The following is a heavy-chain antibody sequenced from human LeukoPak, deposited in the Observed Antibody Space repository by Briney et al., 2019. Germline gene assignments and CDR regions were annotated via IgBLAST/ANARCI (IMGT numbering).Heavy chain of an antibody. CDR2: IKQDGSEK. CDR1: GFTFSSYW. V-gene: IGHV3-7*05. D-gene: IGHD3-10*01. Sequence: GGSLRLSCAASGFTFSSYWMSWDRQAPGKGLEWVANIKQDGSEKYFVDSVKGRFTISRDNAKNSLYLQMSSLRAEDTAVYYCARSSRYYASGSGVYWGQGTLVTVSS. CDR3: ARSSRYYASGSGVY. J-gene: IGHJ4*02.